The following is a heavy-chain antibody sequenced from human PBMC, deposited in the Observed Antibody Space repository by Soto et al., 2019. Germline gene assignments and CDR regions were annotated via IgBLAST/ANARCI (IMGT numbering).Heavy chain of an antibody. CDR3: VREIGNYHTHFDY. V-gene: IGHV3-30*07. Sequence: DSVKGRFTISRDNSKNTLYLQMNSLRADDTAVYYCVREIGNYHTHFDYWGQGTLVTVSS. J-gene: IGHJ4*02. D-gene: IGHD1-7*01.